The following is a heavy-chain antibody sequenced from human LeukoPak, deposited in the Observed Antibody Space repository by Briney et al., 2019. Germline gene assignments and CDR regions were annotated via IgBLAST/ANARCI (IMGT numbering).Heavy chain of an antibody. V-gene: IGHV3-64D*09. Sequence: PGGSLRLSCAASGFTFSSYSMNWVRQAPGKGLEYVSAISSNGAGTYYVDSVKGRFTISRDNSKNTLYLQMSSLRLEDTALYYCVKGGSEGGDYWGQGTLVTVSS. CDR2: ISSNGAGT. J-gene: IGHJ4*02. D-gene: IGHD1-26*01. CDR1: GFTFSSYS. CDR3: VKGGSEGGDY.